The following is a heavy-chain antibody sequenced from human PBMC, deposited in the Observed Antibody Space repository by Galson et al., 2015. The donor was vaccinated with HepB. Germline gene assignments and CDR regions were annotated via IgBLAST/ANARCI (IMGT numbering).Heavy chain of an antibody. CDR3: AKDRRSSTWTFDY. CDR2: ISGSGGST. Sequence: SLRLSCATSGFTFSSYAMSWVRQAPGKGLEWVSAISGSGGSTYYADSVRGRFTISRDNSKNTLYLQMNSLRAEDTAVYYCAKDRRSSTWTFDYWGQGSLVTVSS. V-gene: IGHV3-23*01. D-gene: IGHD6-13*01. CDR1: GFTFSSYA. J-gene: IGHJ4*02.